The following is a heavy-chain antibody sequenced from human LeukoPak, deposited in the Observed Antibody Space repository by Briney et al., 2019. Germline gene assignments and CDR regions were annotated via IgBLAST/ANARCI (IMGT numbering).Heavy chain of an antibody. CDR3: ATHFAMRNGWTLFDI. V-gene: IGHV3-23*01. J-gene: IGHJ3*02. D-gene: IGHD6-19*01. Sequence: GGSLRLSCAASGFAFGSYAMNWVRQAAGKGLEWVSGVSGSGGSAFYADSVGGRFAISRDNSKDTLFVQMNSLGVDDTAVYSSATHFAMRNGWTLFDIWGHATIVTVSS. CDR2: VSGSGGSA. CDR1: GFAFGSYA.